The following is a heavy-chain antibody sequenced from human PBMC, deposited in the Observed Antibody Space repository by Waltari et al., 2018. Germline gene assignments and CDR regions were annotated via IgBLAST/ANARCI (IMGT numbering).Heavy chain of an antibody. CDR3: ARGRYYDSSGYYPYYYYYYGMDV. CDR2: INHSGST. D-gene: IGHD3-22*01. CDR1: GGSFSGYY. J-gene: IGHJ6*02. V-gene: IGHV4-34*01. Sequence: QVQLQQWGAGLLKPSETLSLTCAVYGGSFSGYYWSWIRQPPGKGLEWIGEINHSGSTNYNPSLKRRVTISVDTSKNQFSLKLSSVTAADTAVYYCARGRYYDSSGYYPYYYYYYGMDVWGQGTTVTVSS.